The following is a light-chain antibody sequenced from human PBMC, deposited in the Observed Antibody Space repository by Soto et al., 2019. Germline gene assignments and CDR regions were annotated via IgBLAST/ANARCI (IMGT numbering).Light chain of an antibody. CDR2: DAS. V-gene: IGKV3-11*01. J-gene: IGKJ4*01. CDR1: QSVTSS. Sequence: EIVLTQSPGTLSLSPGERATLSCRASQSVTSSLVWYQQKPGQAPRLLMYDASNRTTGITARVSGSGSGTNFTLTISSLEPEDSPVYYCQQRSTSPRTFGGGTKVE. CDR3: QQRSTSPRT.